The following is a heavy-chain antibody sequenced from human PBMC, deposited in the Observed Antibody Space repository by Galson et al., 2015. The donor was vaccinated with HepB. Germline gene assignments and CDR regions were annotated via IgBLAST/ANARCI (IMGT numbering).Heavy chain of an antibody. CDR2: ISSSSSYI. V-gene: IGHV3-21*01. Sequence: SLRLSCAASGFTFSSYSMNWVRQAPGKGLEWVSSISSSSSYIYYADSVKGRFTISRDNAKNSLYLQMNSLRAEDTAVYYCARDSTVVVPAARVGYYGMDVWGQGTTVIVSS. J-gene: IGHJ6*02. CDR3: ARDSTVVVPAARVGYYGMDV. D-gene: IGHD2-2*01. CDR1: GFTFSSYS.